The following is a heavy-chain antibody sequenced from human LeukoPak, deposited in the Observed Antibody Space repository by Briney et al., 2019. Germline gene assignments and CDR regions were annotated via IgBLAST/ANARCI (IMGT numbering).Heavy chain of an antibody. D-gene: IGHD4-17*01. CDR2: ISGSGGST. Sequence: HPGGSLRLSCAASGFTFSSYAMSWVRQAPGKGLEWVSAISGSGGSTYYADSVKGRFTISRDNSKNTLYLQMSSLRAEDTAVYYCAKYYRETLVSPYDYWGQGTLVTVSS. CDR3: AKYYRETLVSPYDY. J-gene: IGHJ4*02. CDR1: GFTFSSYA. V-gene: IGHV3-23*01.